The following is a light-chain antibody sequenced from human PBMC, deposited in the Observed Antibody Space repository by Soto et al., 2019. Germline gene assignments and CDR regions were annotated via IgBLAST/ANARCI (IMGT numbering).Light chain of an antibody. V-gene: IGKV3-15*01. J-gene: IGKJ1*01. Sequence: EIVMTQSPGTVSVFPGETVTLSCRASQSVSGYLDWFHQKPGQAPRLVLLRIFTRAIGVPARFSGSGSETECTLTISGLQSEDSGVYYCLQHYSWTWTFGQGTKVEIK. CDR3: LQHYSWTWT. CDR2: RIF. CDR1: QSVSGY.